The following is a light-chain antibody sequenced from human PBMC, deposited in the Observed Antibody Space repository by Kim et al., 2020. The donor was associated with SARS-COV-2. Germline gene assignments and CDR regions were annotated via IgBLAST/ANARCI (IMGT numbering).Light chain of an antibody. V-gene: IGLV1-44*01. Sequence: QSVLTQPPSASGTPGQKVTVSCPGSSSNIGSNTVNWYQQLPGTAPKLLIYRDNQRPSGVPDRFSGSKSGTSASLAISGLQSEDEADYFCAAWDDSLNGLWVFGGGTQLTVL. CDR2: RDN. CDR1: SSNIGSNT. CDR3: AAWDDSLNGLWV. J-gene: IGLJ3*02.